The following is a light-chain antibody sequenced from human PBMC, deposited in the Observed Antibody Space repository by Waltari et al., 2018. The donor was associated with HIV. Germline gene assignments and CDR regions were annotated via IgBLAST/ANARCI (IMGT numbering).Light chain of an antibody. V-gene: IGLV7-43*01. CDR2: STS. CDR3: LLYYGGPWV. CDR1: TGAVTSGYY. J-gene: IGLJ3*02. Sequence: QTVVTQEPSLTVSPGGTVTLTCASSTGAVTSGYYPNWFQQKPGQAPRALIYSTSNKHPWTPARVSGSLLGGKAALTLSGVQPEDEAEYYCLLYYGGPWVFGGGTKLTVL.